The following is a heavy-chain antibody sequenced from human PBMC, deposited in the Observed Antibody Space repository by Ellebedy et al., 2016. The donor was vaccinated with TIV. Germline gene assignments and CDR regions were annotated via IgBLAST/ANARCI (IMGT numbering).Heavy chain of an antibody. Sequence: AASVKVSCKASGYTFTSYDVNWVRQAAGQGLEWMGWMNPNSGNTDYEQKFQDRVPMTRDTSTNTAFMEPYSLSFEDTAVYYCARGGYSYPEDLDYWGQGTLVTVSS. D-gene: IGHD5-18*01. CDR1: GYTFTSYD. V-gene: IGHV1-8*01. CDR2: MNPNSGNT. CDR3: ARGGYSYPEDLDY. J-gene: IGHJ4*02.